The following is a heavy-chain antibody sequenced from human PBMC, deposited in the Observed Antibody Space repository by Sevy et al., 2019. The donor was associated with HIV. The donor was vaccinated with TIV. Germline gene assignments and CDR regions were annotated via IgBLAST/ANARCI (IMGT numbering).Heavy chain of an antibody. CDR3: AREEGIAVLGFGFDF. D-gene: IGHD6-19*01. J-gene: IGHJ4*02. CDR1: GLTFSDYT. CDR2: ISSNSLYI. Sequence: GGSLRLSCAASGLTFSDYTMNWVRQAPGKGLEWVAPISSNSLYIYYGDSMKGRFTISRDNARNSLYLRMNSLRADDTAVYYCAREEGIAVLGFGFDFWGQGTLVTVSS. V-gene: IGHV3-21*01.